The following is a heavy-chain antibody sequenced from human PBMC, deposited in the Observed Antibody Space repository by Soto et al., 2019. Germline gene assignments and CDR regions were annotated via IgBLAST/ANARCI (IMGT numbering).Heavy chain of an antibody. CDR3: ARGDSTVSSVFDY. Sequence: QVQLQESGPGLVKPSQTLSLTRTVSGGPFSGGGYYWSWVRQAPGKGLEWMGYILHNGDTSYNPSLKSRITISKDTSKRQFSLNLSSVTAADTAVYYCARGDSTVSSVFDYWGQGMLVTVSS. CDR2: ILHNGDT. D-gene: IGHD4-17*01. CDR1: GGPFSGGGYY. J-gene: IGHJ4*02. V-gene: IGHV4-31*03.